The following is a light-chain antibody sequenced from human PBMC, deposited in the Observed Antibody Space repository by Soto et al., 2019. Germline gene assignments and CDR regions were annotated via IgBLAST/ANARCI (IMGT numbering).Light chain of an antibody. V-gene: IGKV3-11*01. CDR2: DAS. CDR1: QSVSSY. Sequence: VMTQALATLSVSPGERATLSCRASQSVSSYLAWYQQKPGQAPRLLIYDASNRATGIPARFSGSGSGTDFTLTISSLEPEDFAVYYCQQRSNWPTFAQGTRLEIK. CDR3: QQRSNWPT. J-gene: IGKJ5*01.